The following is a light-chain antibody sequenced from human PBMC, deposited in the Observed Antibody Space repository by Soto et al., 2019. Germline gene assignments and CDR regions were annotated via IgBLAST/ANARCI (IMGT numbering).Light chain of an antibody. Sequence: QSVLTQPPSVSAAPGQKVTISCSGSSSSIGNNYVSWYHHLPGTAPKLLIYENNKRPSGIPDRFSASKSGTSASLGITGLRSGDEADYYCGTWDGSLSAWVFGGGTKLTVL. CDR2: ENN. V-gene: IGLV1-51*02. CDR3: GTWDGSLSAWV. CDR1: SSSIGNNY. J-gene: IGLJ3*02.